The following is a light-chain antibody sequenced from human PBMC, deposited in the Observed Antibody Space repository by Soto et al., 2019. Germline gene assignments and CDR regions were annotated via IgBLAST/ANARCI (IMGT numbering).Light chain of an antibody. CDR1: ESVKTN. CDR3: HQYDRWPLS. CDR2: GAF. J-gene: IGKJ4*01. Sequence: EIVMTQSPATLSVAPGETVTLFCRASESVKTNLAWYQQKPGQAPRLLIYGAFTSAAGTPFRFSGSASWTEFTLTISSLQSEASAVYYCHQYDRWPLSLGGGTKVEIK. V-gene: IGKV3-15*01.